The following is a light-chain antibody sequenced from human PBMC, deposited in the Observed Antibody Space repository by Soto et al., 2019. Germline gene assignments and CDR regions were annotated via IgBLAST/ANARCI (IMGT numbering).Light chain of an antibody. V-gene: IGKV1-39*01. CDR3: QQSYSTPRT. Sequence: DIPMTQSPSSLSASVGDRVTITCRASQTINTYLNWYQQKPGKAPKLLIYAASTLQSGVPSRFSGSGSGTDFTLTISCLQPDDFVTYYCQQSYSTPRTFGQRTKVEIK. J-gene: IGKJ1*01. CDR1: QTINTY. CDR2: AAS.